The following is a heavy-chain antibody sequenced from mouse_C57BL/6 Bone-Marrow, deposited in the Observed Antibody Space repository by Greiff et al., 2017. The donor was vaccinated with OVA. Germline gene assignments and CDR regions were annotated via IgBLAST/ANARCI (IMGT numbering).Heavy chain of an antibody. J-gene: IGHJ1*03. V-gene: IGHV1-81*01. D-gene: IGHD1-1*01. Sequence: QVQLKQSGAELARPGASVKLSCKASGYTFTSYGISWVKQRTGQGLEWIGEIYPRSGNTYYNEKFKGKATLTADKSSSTAYMELRSLTSEDSAVYFCAIYYYGSRSYWYFDVWGTGTTVTVSS. CDR1: GYTFTSYG. CDR3: AIYYYGSRSYWYFDV. CDR2: IYPRSGNT.